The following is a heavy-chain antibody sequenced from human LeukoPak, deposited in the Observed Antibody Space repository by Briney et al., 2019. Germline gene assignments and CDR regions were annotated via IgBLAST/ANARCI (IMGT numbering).Heavy chain of an antibody. Sequence: SETLSLTCTVSGGSISSYYWSWIRQPPGKGLEWIGYIYYSGSTNYNPSLKSRVTISVDTSKNQFSLKLSSVTAADTAVYYCAREGYYYGSGSYSAHNWFDPWGQGTLVTVSS. CDR2: IYYSGST. V-gene: IGHV4-59*12. CDR3: AREGYYYGSGSYSAHNWFDP. CDR1: GGSISSYY. J-gene: IGHJ5*02. D-gene: IGHD3-10*01.